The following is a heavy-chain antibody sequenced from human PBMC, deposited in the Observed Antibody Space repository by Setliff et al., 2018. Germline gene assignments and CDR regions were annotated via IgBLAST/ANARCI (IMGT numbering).Heavy chain of an antibody. Sequence: PGESLKISCQASGYSFHSYWIGWVRQMPGKGLEWMGIIYPGDADTRYSPSFQGQVTISADLSTKTAYLQWNTLKTSDTAMYYCARYYSGAFDIWGQETVVTVSS. CDR1: GYSFHSYW. CDR3: ARYYSGAFDI. V-gene: IGHV5-51*01. J-gene: IGHJ3*02. CDR2: IYPGDADT. D-gene: IGHD2-21*01.